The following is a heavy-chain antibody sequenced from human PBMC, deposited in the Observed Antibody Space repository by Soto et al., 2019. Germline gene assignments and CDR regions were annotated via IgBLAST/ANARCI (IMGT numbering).Heavy chain of an antibody. CDR2: FDPEDGET. Sequence: GASVKVSCKVSGYTLTELSMHWVRQAPGKGLEWMGGFDPEDGETIYAQKFQGRVTMTEDTSTDTAYMELSSLRSEDTAVYYCATGLPGTSTLNWFDPWGQGTLVTVSS. CDR1: GYTLTELS. J-gene: IGHJ5*02. CDR3: ATGLPGTSTLNWFDP. D-gene: IGHD1-1*01. V-gene: IGHV1-24*01.